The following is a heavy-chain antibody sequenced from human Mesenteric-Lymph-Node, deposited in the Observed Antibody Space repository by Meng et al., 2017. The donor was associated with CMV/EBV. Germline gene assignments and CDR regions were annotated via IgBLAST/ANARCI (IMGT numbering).Heavy chain of an antibody. J-gene: IGHJ5*02. V-gene: IGHV1-46*01. CDR3: ARDRSNWFDP. D-gene: IGHD3-16*02. CDR2: INPSGGTT. CDR1: GYTFTSNY. Sequence: ASVKVSCKASGYTFTSNYMHWVRQAPGQGLEWMGIINPSGGTTSYAQKFQGRVAMTRDTSTSTVYMELSSLRSEDTAVYYCARDRSNWFDPWGQGTLVTVSS.